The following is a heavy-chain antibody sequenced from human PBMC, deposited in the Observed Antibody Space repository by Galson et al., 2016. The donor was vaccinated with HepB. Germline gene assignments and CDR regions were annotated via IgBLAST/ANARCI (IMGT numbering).Heavy chain of an antibody. J-gene: IGHJ4*02. V-gene: IGHV1-69*13. CDR3: TRGGWRATTPSWPFDY. CDR2: IIPIFGTA. Sequence: SVKVSCKASGGTFSSYAISWVRQAPGQGLEWMGGIIPIFGTANYAQKFQGRVTITADESTSTAYMELSSLRSEDTAVYYCTRGGWRATTPSWPFDYWGQGTLVTVSS. D-gene: IGHD1-26*01. CDR1: GGTFSSYA.